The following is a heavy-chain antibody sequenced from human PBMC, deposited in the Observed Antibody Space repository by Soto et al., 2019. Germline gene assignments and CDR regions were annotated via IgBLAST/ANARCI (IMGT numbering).Heavy chain of an antibody. CDR1: GGTFSSYA. Sequence: QVQLVQSGAEVKKPGSSVKVSCKASGGTFSSYAISWVRQAPGQGLEWMGGIIPIFGTANYAQKFQGRVTITADESTSTSYRELSSLRSEDTAVYYCARANCSGGSCYSRFSYYYGMDVWGQGTPVTVSS. J-gene: IGHJ6*02. V-gene: IGHV1-69*01. D-gene: IGHD2-15*01. CDR2: IIPIFGTA. CDR3: ARANCSGGSCYSRFSYYYGMDV.